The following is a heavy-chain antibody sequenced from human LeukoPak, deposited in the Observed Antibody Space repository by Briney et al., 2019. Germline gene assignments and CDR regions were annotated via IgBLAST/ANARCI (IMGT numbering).Heavy chain of an antibody. CDR1: GFTFSSYA. CDR3: AKDITMVRGVIFCFDY. D-gene: IGHD3-10*01. J-gene: IGHJ4*02. CDR2: ISGSGGST. V-gene: IGHV3-23*01. Sequence: GGSLRLSCAASGFTFSSYAMSWVRQAPGKGLEWVSAISGSGGSTYYADSVKGRFTISRDNSKDTLYLQMNSLRAEDTAVYYCAKDITMVRGVIFCFDYWGQGTLVTVSS.